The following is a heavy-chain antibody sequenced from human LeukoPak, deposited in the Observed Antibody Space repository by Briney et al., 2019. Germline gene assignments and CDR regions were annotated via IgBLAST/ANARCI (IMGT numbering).Heavy chain of an antibody. V-gene: IGHV4-4*07. CDR1: GDSISSYS. J-gene: IGHJ4*02. CDR2: IYISGGT. D-gene: IGHD2-15*01. Sequence: ASETLSLTCSVSGDSISSYSWSWIRQPAGKGLEWIGRIYISGGTNYNPSLKSRVTMSVDTSQNQISLRLSSVTAADTAVYYCAREKLLDGVADWGQGTLVTVSS. CDR3: AREKLLDGVAD.